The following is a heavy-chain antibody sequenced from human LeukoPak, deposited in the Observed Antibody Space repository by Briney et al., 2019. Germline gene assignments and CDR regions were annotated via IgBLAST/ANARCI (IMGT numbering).Heavy chain of an antibody. J-gene: IGHJ4*02. V-gene: IGHV4-4*07. CDR1: GGSINDYY. CDR3: ARNAGAYSYEF. D-gene: IGHD5-18*01. Sequence: SETLSLTCTVSGGSINDYYWSWIRQPAGKGLQWIGRVFTSGSTNYNPSLKSRVTMSIDTSKNQCSLRLTSVTAADTAMYYCARNAGAYSYEFWGQGVLVSVSS. CDR2: VFTSGST.